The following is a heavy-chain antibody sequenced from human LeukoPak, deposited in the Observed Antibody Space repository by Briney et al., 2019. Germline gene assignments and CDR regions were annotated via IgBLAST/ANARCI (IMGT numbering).Heavy chain of an antibody. CDR3: ARPAYGYSSSLLPGM. J-gene: IGHJ3*02. CDR2: ISSGSSSDI. D-gene: IGHD6-13*01. V-gene: IGHV3-69-1*01. CDR1: GFTFSDHY. Sequence: PGGSLRLSCAASGFTFSDHYMDWVRQAPGRGLEWVSSISSGSSSDIYYADTVKVRFTISRANAKKSLFLQMNSLRAEDTAVYYCARPAYGYSSSLLPGMWGQGTMVTVSS.